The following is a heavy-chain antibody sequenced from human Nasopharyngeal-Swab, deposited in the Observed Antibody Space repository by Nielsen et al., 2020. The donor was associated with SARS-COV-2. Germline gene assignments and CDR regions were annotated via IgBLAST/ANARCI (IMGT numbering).Heavy chain of an antibody. D-gene: IGHD3-3*01. V-gene: IGHV4-34*01. Sequence: GSLRLSCAVYGGSFSGYYWSWIRQPPGKGLEWIGEINHSRSTNYNPSLKSRVTISVDTSKNQFSLKLSSVTAADTAVYYCARGGRITIFGVVIRGHYYYYMDVWGKGTTVTVSS. CDR1: GGSFSGYY. CDR3: ARGGRITIFGVVIRGHYYYYMDV. CDR2: INHSRST. J-gene: IGHJ6*03.